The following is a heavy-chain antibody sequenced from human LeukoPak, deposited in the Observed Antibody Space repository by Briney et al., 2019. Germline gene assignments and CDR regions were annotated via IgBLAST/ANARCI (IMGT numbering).Heavy chain of an antibody. CDR2: IHNSGGT. CDR3: ARHGTISSESCFDY. D-gene: IGHD1-14*01. J-gene: IGHJ4*02. CDR1: GGSVSSYY. Sequence: SETLSLTCSVSGGSVSSYYWSWIRQSPGKGLEWIGYIHNSGGTNYNPSLKSRVTGFVDTSKNQVSLRLSSVTAADTAVYYCARHGTISSESCFDYWGQGALVTVSS. V-gene: IGHV4-59*08.